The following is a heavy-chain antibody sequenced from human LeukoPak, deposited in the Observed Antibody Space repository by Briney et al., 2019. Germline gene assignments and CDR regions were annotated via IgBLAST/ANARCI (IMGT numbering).Heavy chain of an antibody. J-gene: IGHJ3*02. Sequence: GGSLRLSCAASGFTFSSYGMHWVRQAPGKGLEWVAVIWYDGSNKYYADSVKGRFTTSRDNSKNTLYLQMNSLRAEDTAVYYCARLLRGSRATFDIWGQGTLVTVSS. D-gene: IGHD6-13*01. V-gene: IGHV3-33*01. CDR2: IWYDGSNK. CDR1: GFTFSSYG. CDR3: ARLLRGSRATFDI.